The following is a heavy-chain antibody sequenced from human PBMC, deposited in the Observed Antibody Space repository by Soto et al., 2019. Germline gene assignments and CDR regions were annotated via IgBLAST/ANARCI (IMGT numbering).Heavy chain of an antibody. J-gene: IGHJ6*03. Sequence: EVQLVESGGGLVQPGGSLRLSCAASGFTVSSNYMSWVRQAPGKGLEWVSVIYSGGSTYYADSVKGRFTISRDNSKNTLYLQMNSRRAEDTAVYYCARDLELRDYSNYYYYYYMDVWGKGTTVTVSS. CDR2: IYSGGST. V-gene: IGHV3-66*01. D-gene: IGHD4-4*01. CDR1: GFTVSSNY. CDR3: ARDLELRDYSNYYYYYYMDV.